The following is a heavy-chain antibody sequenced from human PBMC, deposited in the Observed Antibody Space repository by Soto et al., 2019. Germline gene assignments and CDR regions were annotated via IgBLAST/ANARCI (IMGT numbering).Heavy chain of an antibody. Sequence: WWSLRLSCSASVFTFTRYSMSWCRQAPGKGLEWVSAISGSGGSTYYADSVKGRFTISRDNSKNTLYLQMNSLRAEDTAVYYCAKALSEYYYDSSGYLAWGQGTPVTVSS. V-gene: IGHV3-23*01. CDR1: VFTFTRYS. D-gene: IGHD3-22*01. CDR2: ISGSGGST. J-gene: IGHJ5*02. CDR3: AKALSEYYYDSSGYLA.